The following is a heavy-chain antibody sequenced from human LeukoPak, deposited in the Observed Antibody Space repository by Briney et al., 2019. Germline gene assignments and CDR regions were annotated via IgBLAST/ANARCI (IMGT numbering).Heavy chain of an antibody. Sequence: GGSLRLSCSASGFTFSSYAMHWVRQAPGKGLGYVSAISSNGGSTYYADSVKGRFTISRDNSKNTLYLQISSLRAEDTAVYYCVKDPSDCSSTSCLYYFDYWGQGTLVTVSS. D-gene: IGHD2-2*01. J-gene: IGHJ4*02. CDR2: ISSNGGST. V-gene: IGHV3-64D*06. CDR1: GFTFSSYA. CDR3: VKDPSDCSSTSCLYYFDY.